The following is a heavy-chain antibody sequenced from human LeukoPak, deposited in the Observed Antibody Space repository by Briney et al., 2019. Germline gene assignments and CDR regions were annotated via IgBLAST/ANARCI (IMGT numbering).Heavy chain of an antibody. J-gene: IGHJ4*02. D-gene: IGHD6-19*01. CDR1: GYTFIIYY. CDR2: INPSDGST. CDR3: AREGAIIAVAGTGFDY. Sequence: AASVKVSCKASGYTFIIYYMRWVRQAPGQGLEWMGIINPSDGSTSYAQKFQGRVTMTRDTSTSTVYMELSSLRSEDTAVYYCAREGAIIAVAGTGFDYWGQGTLVTVSS. V-gene: IGHV1-46*03.